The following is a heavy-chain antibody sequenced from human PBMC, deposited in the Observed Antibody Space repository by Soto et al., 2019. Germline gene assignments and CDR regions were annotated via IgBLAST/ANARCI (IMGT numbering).Heavy chain of an antibody. CDR1: SGSVSNDNW. V-gene: IGHV4-4*02. CDR3: TKNSAYALDY. J-gene: IGHJ4*02. Sequence: PSETLSLTCDVSSGSVSNDNWWSRVRQTPGEGLEWIGEVHHIGFTNYNPSLKSRVFMSVDKSKNQFFLNLRSVTAADTAVYYCTKNSAYALDYWGQGALVTVSS. D-gene: IGHD5-12*01. CDR2: VHHIGFT.